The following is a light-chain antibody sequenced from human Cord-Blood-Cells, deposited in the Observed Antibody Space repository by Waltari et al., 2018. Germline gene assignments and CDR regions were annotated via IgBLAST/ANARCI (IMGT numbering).Light chain of an antibody. V-gene: IGLV2-14*01. CDR1: SSDVGGYNY. Sequence: QSALTQPASVSGSPGQSLTISCTGTSSDVGGYNYVSWYQQHPGKAPKRMIYDVSNRPSGVSNRFSGSKSGNTASLTSSGLQAEDEADYYCSSYTSSSTVVFGGGTKLTVL. J-gene: IGLJ2*01. CDR2: DVS. CDR3: SSYTSSSTVV.